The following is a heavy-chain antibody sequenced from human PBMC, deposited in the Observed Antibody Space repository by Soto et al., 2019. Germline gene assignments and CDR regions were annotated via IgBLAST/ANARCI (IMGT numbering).Heavy chain of an antibody. V-gene: IGHV1-69*01. J-gene: IGHJ2*01. Sequence: QVQLVQSGAEVKKPGSSVKVSCNASGGSFSSYAISWVRQAPGQGLEWMGGIIPIFGTANYAQKFQGRVTITADESTSTAYMELSSLRSEETAVYYCAREENSRGWSGFRAVGGGYWFFDLWGRGTLVTVSS. CDR1: GGSFSSYA. CDR2: IIPIFGTA. CDR3: AREENSRGWSGFRAVGGGYWFFDL. D-gene: IGHD6-19*01.